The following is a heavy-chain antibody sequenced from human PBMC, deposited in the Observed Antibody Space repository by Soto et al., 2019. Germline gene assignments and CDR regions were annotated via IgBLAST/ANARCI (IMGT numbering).Heavy chain of an antibody. CDR1: GYNFTSYY. CDR2: VNPNGGGT. Sequence: QVQLVQSGAEVKKPGASVRVSCKASGYNFTSYYMHWVRQAPGQGLAWMGIVNPNGGGTSYAQKFQGRVTMTRDTSTSTVYMGLTGLRSEDTAVYYWARGGEWLQLDYWGQGTLVTVSS. D-gene: IGHD5-12*01. J-gene: IGHJ4*02. V-gene: IGHV1-46*01. CDR3: ARGGEWLQLDY.